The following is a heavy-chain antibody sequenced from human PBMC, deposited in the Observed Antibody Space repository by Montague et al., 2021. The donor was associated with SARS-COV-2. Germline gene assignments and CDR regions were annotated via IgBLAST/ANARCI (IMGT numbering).Heavy chain of an antibody. CDR3: ASPGGYCTGGSCYYVY. D-gene: IGHD2-15*01. J-gene: IGHJ4*02. CDR1: GGSISTYY. Sequence: ETLSLTCSVSGGSISTYYWSWIRQPPGKGLEWIGYIYYSGSTNYNPSLKSRVTISIDTSKNQFSLVLSSVTAADMAVYYCASPGGYCTGGSCYYVYWGQGTLVTVSS. V-gene: IGHV4-59*01. CDR2: IYYSGST.